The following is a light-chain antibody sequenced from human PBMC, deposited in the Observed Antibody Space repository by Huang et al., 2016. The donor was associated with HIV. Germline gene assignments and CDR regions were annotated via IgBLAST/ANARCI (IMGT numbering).Light chain of an antibody. CDR1: RGIIDS. CDR2: AAS. Sequence: DIQVTQSPSSLSASVGDRVTVTCRTSRGIIDSLVWYQQKPGRAPKLLVYAASRLESGVPSRFSGSGAGADFTLTINNLQPEDFATYYCQQYYGTPYTFGQGTKVEIK. J-gene: IGKJ2*01. V-gene: IGKV1-NL1*01. CDR3: QQYYGTPYT.